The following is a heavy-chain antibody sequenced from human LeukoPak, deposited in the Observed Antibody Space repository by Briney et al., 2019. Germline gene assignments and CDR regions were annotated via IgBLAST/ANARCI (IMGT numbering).Heavy chain of an antibody. D-gene: IGHD3-22*01. CDR1: GFTFSSYA. Sequence: PGGSLRLSCAASGFTFSSYAMTWVRQAPGKGLDWVSTISGSGGSTYYADSVKGRFTISRDNSKNTLYLQMNSLGAEDTAVYYCARYFDSSGYRPFDYWGQGTLVTVSS. V-gene: IGHV3-23*01. CDR3: ARYFDSSGYRPFDY. CDR2: ISGSGGST. J-gene: IGHJ4*02.